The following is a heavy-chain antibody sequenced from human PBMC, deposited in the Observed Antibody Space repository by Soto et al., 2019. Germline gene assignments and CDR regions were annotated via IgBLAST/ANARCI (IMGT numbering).Heavy chain of an antibody. CDR2: IYYSGST. CDR3: ARDRGDYDVGMDV. J-gene: IGHJ6*02. CDR1: GGSISSGGYY. V-gene: IGHV4-31*03. D-gene: IGHD3-22*01. Sequence: SETLSLTCTVSGGSISSGGYYWSWIRQHPGNGLEWIGYIYYSGSTYYNPSLKSRVTISVDTSKNQFSLKLSSVTAADTAVYYCARDRGDYDVGMDVWGQGTTVTVSS.